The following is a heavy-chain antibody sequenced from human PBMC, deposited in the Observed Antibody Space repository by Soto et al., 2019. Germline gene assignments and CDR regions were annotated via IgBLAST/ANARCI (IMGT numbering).Heavy chain of an antibody. CDR1: GFTFNFYP. D-gene: IGHD3-10*01. Sequence: EVQLLESGGGFVQPGGSLRLSCAASGFTFNFYPMNWVRQAPGKGPEWVSFIDSSGGTKYYADSVKGRFSISRDNSKNTLYLQMNSVRGEDMALYYCANRGGDGFFQHWGQGTLVTVSS. CDR2: IDSSGGTK. CDR3: ANRGGDGFFQH. V-gene: IGHV3-23*01. J-gene: IGHJ4*02.